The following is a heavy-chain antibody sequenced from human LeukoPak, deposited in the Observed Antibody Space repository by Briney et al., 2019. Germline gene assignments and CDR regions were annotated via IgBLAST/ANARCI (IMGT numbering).Heavy chain of an antibody. CDR3: ARKYCSGGGCYGTGFAYWYFDL. V-gene: IGHV4-59*08. Sequence: SETLSLTCTVSGGSISSYYWSWIRQPPGKGLEWIGYIYYSGSTNYNPSLKSRVTISVDTSKNQFSLKLSSVTAADTAVYYCARKYCSGGGCYGTGFAYWYFDLWGRGTLVTVSS. J-gene: IGHJ2*01. D-gene: IGHD2-15*01. CDR2: IYYSGST. CDR1: GGSISSYY.